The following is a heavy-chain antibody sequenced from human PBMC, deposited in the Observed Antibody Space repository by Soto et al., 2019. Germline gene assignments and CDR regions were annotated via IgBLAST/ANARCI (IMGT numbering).Heavy chain of an antibody. CDR3: ARNLGTTPYYYLAMDV. CDR1: GYSFNSYS. Sequence: QVQLVQSGAEMRKPGASVKVSCKTSGYSFNSYSVHWVRQAPGQSLEWVGWINAVNGNTKYLEQFQGRVAITRNTSASKAYVELSSLRPEDTAVYYCARNLGTTPYYYLAMDVWGQGTTVTVSS. J-gene: IGHJ6*02. CDR2: INAVNGNT. V-gene: IGHV1-3*01. D-gene: IGHD7-27*01.